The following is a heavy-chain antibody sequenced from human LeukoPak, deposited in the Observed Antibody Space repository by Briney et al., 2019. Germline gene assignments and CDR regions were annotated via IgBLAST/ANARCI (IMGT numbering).Heavy chain of an antibody. CDR1: GFTFSSFA. CDR2: ISYDGSNN. V-gene: IGHV3-30-3*01. CDR3: ARGNIYSNYVYYYYCMDV. Sequence: GRSLRLSCAASGFTFSSFAMHWVRQAPGKGLEWVAVISYDGSNNYYADSVKGRFTISRDNSKNTLYLQMNSLRAEDTAVYYCARGNIYSNYVYYYYCMDVWGQGTTVTVSS. D-gene: IGHD4-11*01. J-gene: IGHJ6*02.